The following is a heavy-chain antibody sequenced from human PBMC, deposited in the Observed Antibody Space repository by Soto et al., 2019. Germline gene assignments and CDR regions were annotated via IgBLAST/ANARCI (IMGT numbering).Heavy chain of an antibody. Sequence: QVQLVESGGGVVQPGRSLRLSCAASGFTFSSYAMHWVRQAPGKGLEWVAVISYDGSNKYYADSVKGRFTISRDNSKNTLYLQMNSLRAEDTAVYYCARGRPKSIVVVPAAIYYGSGSWVKGGQGTLVTVSS. CDR2: ISYDGSNK. CDR1: GFTFSSYA. V-gene: IGHV3-30-3*01. J-gene: IGHJ4*02. CDR3: ARGRPKSIVVVPAAIYYGSGSWVK. D-gene: IGHD2-2*02.